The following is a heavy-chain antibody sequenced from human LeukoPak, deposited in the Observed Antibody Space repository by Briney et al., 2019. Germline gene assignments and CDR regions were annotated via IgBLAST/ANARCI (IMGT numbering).Heavy chain of an antibody. CDR1: GGSISSYY. D-gene: IGHD2-15*01. J-gene: IGHJ4*02. Sequence: SETLSLTCTVSGGSISSYYWSWIRQPPGKGLEWIGYIYTSGSTNYNPSLKSRVTISVDTSKNQFSLKLSSVTAADTAVYYCARLYCSGGSCFDYWGQGTLVTVSS. CDR2: IYTSGST. V-gene: IGHV4-4*09. CDR3: ARLYCSGGSCFDY.